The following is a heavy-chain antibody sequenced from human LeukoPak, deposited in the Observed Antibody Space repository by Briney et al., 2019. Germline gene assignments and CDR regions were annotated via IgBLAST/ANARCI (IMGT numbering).Heavy chain of an antibody. D-gene: IGHD3-22*01. Sequence: GGSLRLSCAASGFTFSSYAMSWVRQAPGKGLEWVSAVSGSGGSTYYADSVKGRFTISRDNSKNTLYLQMNSLRAEDTAVYYCAKTFFLYYYDSSGLDYWGQGTLVTVSS. CDR3: AKTFFLYYYDSSGLDY. CDR2: VSGSGGST. J-gene: IGHJ4*02. V-gene: IGHV3-23*01. CDR1: GFTFSSYA.